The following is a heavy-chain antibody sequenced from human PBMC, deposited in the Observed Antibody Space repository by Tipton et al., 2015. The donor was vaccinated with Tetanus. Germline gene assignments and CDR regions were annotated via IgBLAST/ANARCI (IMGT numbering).Heavy chain of an antibody. J-gene: IGHJ4*01. CDR3: VRTFTRTYNN. CDR2: IYAGGST. CDR1: GFTVGSNY. D-gene: IGHD5-24*01. V-gene: IGHV3-53*01. Sequence: SLRLSCAASGFTVGSNYMGWVRQAPGKGLEWVSFIYAGGSTYYADSVQGRFTISRDTSRNTLYLQMNSLRIDDTAVYYCVRTFTRTYNNWGHGTLVTVSS.